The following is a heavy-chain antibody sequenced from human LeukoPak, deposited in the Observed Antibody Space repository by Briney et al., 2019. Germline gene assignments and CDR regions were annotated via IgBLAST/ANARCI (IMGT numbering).Heavy chain of an antibody. CDR3: ARENFVSSGCLDY. D-gene: IGHD3-22*01. CDR1: GFTFSSYS. Sequence: GGSLRLSCAASGFTFSSYSMNWVRQAPGKGLEWVSYISSSSSTIYYADSVKGRLTISRDNAKNSLYLQMNSLRAEDTAVYYCARENFVSSGCLDYWGQGTLVTVSS. CDR2: ISSSSSTI. V-gene: IGHV3-48*04. J-gene: IGHJ4*02.